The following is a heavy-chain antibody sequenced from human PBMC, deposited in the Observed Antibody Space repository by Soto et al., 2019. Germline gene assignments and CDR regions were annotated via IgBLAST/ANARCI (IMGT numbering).Heavy chain of an antibody. D-gene: IGHD5-18*01. CDR3: AKGWYSYGIFDY. Sequence: GSLRLSCAASGFTFSSYTMSWVRQAPGKGLEWVSAISGSGGSTYYADSVKGRFTISRDNSKNTLYLQMNSLRAEDTAVYYCAKGWYSYGIFDYWGQGTLVTVSS. CDR1: GFTFSSYT. V-gene: IGHV3-23*01. J-gene: IGHJ4*02. CDR2: ISGSGGST.